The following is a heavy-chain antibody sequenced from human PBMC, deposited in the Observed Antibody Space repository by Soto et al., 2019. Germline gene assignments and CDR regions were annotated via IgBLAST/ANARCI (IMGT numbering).Heavy chain of an antibody. Sequence: LSLTCAVYGGSFSGYYWSWIRQPPGKGLEWIGEINHSGSTNYNPSLKSRVTISVDTSKNQFSLKLSSVTAADTAVYYCARGVGDTIIVEVITSTSALFDYWGQGTLVTVSS. V-gene: IGHV4-34*01. CDR2: INHSGST. CDR1: GGSFSGYY. J-gene: IGHJ4*02. D-gene: IGHD3-22*01. CDR3: ARGVGDTIIVEVITSTSALFDY.